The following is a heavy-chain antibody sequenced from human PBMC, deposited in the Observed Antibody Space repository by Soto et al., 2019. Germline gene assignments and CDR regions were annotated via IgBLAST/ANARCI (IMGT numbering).Heavy chain of an antibody. D-gene: IGHD6-25*01. CDR3: AKDKFQGPYRLFDN. Sequence: EVQLLESGGGLVQPGGSLRLACAASGFSFSSYGMNWVRQAPGRGLEWVSGSIPSGSRTDYADSVKGRFSISRDNSNNTLYLQMNSLRAEDTAVYYCAKDKFQGPYRLFDNWGQGTPVTVSS. CDR2: SIPSGSRT. CDR1: GFSFSSYG. V-gene: IGHV3-23*01. J-gene: IGHJ4*02.